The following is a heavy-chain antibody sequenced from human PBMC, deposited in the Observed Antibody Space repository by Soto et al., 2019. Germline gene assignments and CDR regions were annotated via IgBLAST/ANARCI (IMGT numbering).Heavy chain of an antibody. D-gene: IGHD1-1*01. CDR3: AREVPSRYFDL. Sequence: QVRLQQWGAGRLKPSETRSPTSAVYVASFSVSYWNWIRQPPGKGLEWIGEINHSGSTIYNTSLESRVTISLDTSRKQFTLKMRSATAADTAVYYCAREVPSRYFDLWGRGTPVTVSS. J-gene: IGHJ2*01. V-gene: IGHV4-34*01. CDR2: INHSGST. CDR1: VASFSVSY.